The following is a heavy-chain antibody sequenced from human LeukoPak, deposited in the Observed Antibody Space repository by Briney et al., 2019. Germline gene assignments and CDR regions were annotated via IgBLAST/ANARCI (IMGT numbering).Heavy chain of an antibody. CDR1: GGSISSYY. J-gene: IGHJ6*03. CDR2: IYYSGST. V-gene: IGHV4-59*08. D-gene: IGHD7-27*01. Sequence: SETLSLTCTVSGGSISSYYWSWLRQPPGKGLEGIGYIYYSGSTNYNPSLKSRVTISVDTSKNQFSLKLSSVTAADTAVYYCARQTGAYYYYMDVWGKGTTVTVSS. CDR3: ARQTGAYYYYMDV.